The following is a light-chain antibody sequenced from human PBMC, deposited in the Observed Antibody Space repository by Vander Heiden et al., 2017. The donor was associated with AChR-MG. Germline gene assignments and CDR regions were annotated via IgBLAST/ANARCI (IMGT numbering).Light chain of an antibody. J-gene: IGLJ2*01. V-gene: IGLV2-23*02. CDR3: CSYASSSTLV. Sequence: QSALTQPASVSASPGQSITISCTGTSSDVGSYNLVSWYQQHPGKAPKLMIYEVSKRPSGVSNRFSGSKSGNTASLTISGLQAEDEADYYCCSYASSSTLVFGGGTKLTVL. CDR2: EVS. CDR1: SSDVGSYNL.